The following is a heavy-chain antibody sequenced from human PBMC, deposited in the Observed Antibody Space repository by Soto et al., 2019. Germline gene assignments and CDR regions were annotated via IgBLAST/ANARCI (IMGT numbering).Heavy chain of an antibody. CDR2: ISSSSSYI. CDR3: ARVGKQQLVWRGTAADYGMDV. V-gene: IGHV3-21*01. J-gene: IGHJ6*02. Sequence: GSLRLSCAASGFTFSSYSMNWVRQAPGKGLEWVSSISSSSSYIYYADSVKGRFTISRDNAKNSLYLQMNSLRAEDTAVYYCARVGKQQLVWRGTAADYGMDVWGQGTPVTVSS. CDR1: GFTFSSYS. D-gene: IGHD6-13*01.